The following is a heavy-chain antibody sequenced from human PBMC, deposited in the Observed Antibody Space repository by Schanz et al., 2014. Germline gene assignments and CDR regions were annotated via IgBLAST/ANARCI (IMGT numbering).Heavy chain of an antibody. D-gene: IGHD2-8*02. J-gene: IGHJ4*02. CDR2: IGNGGVTI. CDR3: AKSLESCPGGRCSRGYFDY. V-gene: IGHV3-11*01. Sequence: QVQLVESGGGLVKPGGSLRLSCAASGFIFSDYYMSWIRQAPGKGLEWVSYIGNGGVTIYYADSVKGRFTISRDNFKGALYLQMSSLRAEDTAVYYCAKSLESCPGGRCSRGYFDYWGQGTLVTVSS. CDR1: GFIFSDYY.